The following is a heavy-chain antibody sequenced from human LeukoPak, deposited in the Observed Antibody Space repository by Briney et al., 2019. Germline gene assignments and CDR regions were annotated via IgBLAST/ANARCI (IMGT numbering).Heavy chain of an antibody. V-gene: IGHV3-33*06. D-gene: IGHD3-22*01. CDR1: GLTFSSYG. CDR3: AKEGGYDSSGYCDY. J-gene: IGHJ4*02. Sequence: GGSLRLSCAAPGLTFSSYGMRWVRQAPGKGLEWVAVIWYDGSNKYYADSVKGRFTISRDNSKNTLYLQLNSLRAEDTAVYYCAKEGGYDSSGYCDYWGQGTLVTVSS. CDR2: IWYDGSNK.